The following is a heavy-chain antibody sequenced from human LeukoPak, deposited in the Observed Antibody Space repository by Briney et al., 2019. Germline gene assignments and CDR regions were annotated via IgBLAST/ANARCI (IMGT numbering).Heavy chain of an antibody. CDR3: ARDNWNYGAYFEY. CDR1: GFTLSSYA. Sequence: VGSLRLSRAAPGFTLSSYAMHSGRQAPGKGVGRVAVISDDRSNNYYADSVKRRFTISRDTSKHTLYLQMSRLRAEDTAVYYCARDNWNYGAYFEYWGQGTLATVSP. V-gene: IGHV3-30*15. CDR2: ISDDRSNN. D-gene: IGHD1-7*01. J-gene: IGHJ4*02.